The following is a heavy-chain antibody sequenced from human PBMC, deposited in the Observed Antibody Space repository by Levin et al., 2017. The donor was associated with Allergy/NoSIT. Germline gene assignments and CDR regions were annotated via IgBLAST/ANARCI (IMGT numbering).Heavy chain of an antibody. CDR3: ARDDLGYCTTSCFTTPFDS. CDR2: IVGSGVST. Sequence: GESLKISCAASGFNFSNYVMSWVRQTPGKGLEWVSSIVGSGVSTYSADSVKGRFTISRDNSKNTLYLQMNSLRAEDTAIYFCARDDLGYCTTSCFTTPFDSWGQGTLVTVSS. J-gene: IGHJ4*02. V-gene: IGHV3-23*01. CDR1: GFNFSNYV. D-gene: IGHD2-8*01.